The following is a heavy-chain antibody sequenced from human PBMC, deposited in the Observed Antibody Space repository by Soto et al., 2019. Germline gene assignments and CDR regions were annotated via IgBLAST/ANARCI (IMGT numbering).Heavy chain of an antibody. V-gene: IGHV3-23*01. Sequence: GSLRLSCAASGFTFSSYAMSWVRQAPGKGLEWVSAISGSGGSTYYADSVKGRFTISRDNSKNTLYLQMNSLRAEDTAVYYCAKEPDILTGYYRGNYFDYWGQGTLVTVSS. J-gene: IGHJ4*02. CDR2: ISGSGGST. CDR1: GFTFSSYA. D-gene: IGHD3-9*01. CDR3: AKEPDILTGYYRGNYFDY.